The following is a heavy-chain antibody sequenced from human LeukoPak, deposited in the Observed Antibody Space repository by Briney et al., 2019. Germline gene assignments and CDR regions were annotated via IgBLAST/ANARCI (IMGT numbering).Heavy chain of an antibody. J-gene: IGHJ4*02. CDR1: GGSFSGYY. D-gene: IGHD3-10*01. CDR2: INHSGST. CDR3: ARPDYYGSVDY. V-gene: IGHV4-34*01. Sequence: SETLSLTCAVYGGSFSGYYWSWIRQPPGKGLEWIGEINHSGSTNYNPSLKSRVTISVDTSKNQFSLKLSSVTAADTAVYYCARPDYYGSVDYWGQGTLVTVSS.